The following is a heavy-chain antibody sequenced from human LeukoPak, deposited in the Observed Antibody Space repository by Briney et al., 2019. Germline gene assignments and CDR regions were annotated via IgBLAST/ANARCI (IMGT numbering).Heavy chain of an antibody. CDR3: AREYRSSWYLNWFDP. CDR2: IYHSGRT. D-gene: IGHD6-13*01. CDR1: GYSISSGYY. V-gene: IGHV4-38-2*02. Sequence: SETLSLTCTVSGYSISSGYYWGWIRQPPGKGLEWIGSIYHSGRTFYNPSLKSRVTISVDTSKNQFSLKLTSVTAADTAVYYCAREYRSSWYLNWFDPWGQGTLVTVSS. J-gene: IGHJ5*02.